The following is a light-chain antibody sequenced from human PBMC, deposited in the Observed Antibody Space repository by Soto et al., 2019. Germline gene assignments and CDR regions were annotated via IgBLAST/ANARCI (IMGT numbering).Light chain of an antibody. V-gene: IGLV2-8*01. Sequence: QSALTQPPSASGSRGQSVTISCTGTSVDINYVSWFQQPPGKAPKLIICEVTKRPSGGPDRFSGSKSGNTASLTVSGLQDDDEAEYSCSSYAGRDSWVFGGGTKLTVL. CDR2: EVT. CDR1: SVDINY. CDR3: SSYAGRDSWV. J-gene: IGLJ3*02.